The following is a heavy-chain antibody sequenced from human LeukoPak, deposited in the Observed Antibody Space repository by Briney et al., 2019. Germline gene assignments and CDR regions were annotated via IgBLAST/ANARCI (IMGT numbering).Heavy chain of an antibody. J-gene: IGHJ5*02. CDR3: ARIRGGPIAATGTGTYNWFDP. CDR1: GGSISSYY. CDR2: MYYSGST. V-gene: IGHV4-59*01. Sequence: SETLSLTCTVSGGSISSYYWSWIRQPPGKGLEWIGYMYYSGSTTYNPSLKSRVTISADTSKNQFSLKLSSVTAADTAVYYCARIRGGPIAATGTGTYNWFDPWGQGTLVTVSS. D-gene: IGHD6-13*01.